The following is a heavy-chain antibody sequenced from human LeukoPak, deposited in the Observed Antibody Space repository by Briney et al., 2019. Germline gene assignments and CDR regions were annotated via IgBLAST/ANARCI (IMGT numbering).Heavy chain of an antibody. CDR2: INPNSGGT. V-gene: IGHV1-2*02. D-gene: IGHD1-26*01. CDR3: ARDGIVGAMIFDY. Sequence: GASVKLSCAASGYTCTVYYVHWVRPAPGQGLGWGGWINPNSGGTNYAQKFQGRVTMTRDTSISTAYMELSRLRSDDTAVYYCARDGIVGAMIFDYWGQGTLVTVSS. CDR1: GYTCTVYY. J-gene: IGHJ4*02.